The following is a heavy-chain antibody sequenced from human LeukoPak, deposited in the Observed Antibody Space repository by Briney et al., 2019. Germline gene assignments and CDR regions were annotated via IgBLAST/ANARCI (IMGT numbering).Heavy chain of an antibody. D-gene: IGHD3-10*01. CDR2: ISSSSSYI. CDR3: ARDPPLWPFDY. V-gene: IGHV3-21*01. J-gene: IGHJ4*02. CDR1: GFTFSSYS. Sequence: GGSLRLSCAASGFTFSSYSMNWVRQAPGKGLEWVSSISSSSSYIYYADSMKGRFTISRDNAKNSLYLQMNSLRAEDTAVYYCARDPPLWPFDYWGQGTLVTVSS.